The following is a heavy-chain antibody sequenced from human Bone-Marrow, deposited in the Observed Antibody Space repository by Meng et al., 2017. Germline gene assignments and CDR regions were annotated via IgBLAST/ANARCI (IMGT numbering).Heavy chain of an antibody. CDR3: ARANVNYGVVDP. Sequence: QAQLQESGPGLVKPSQTLSPTCTVSGCSISSGGYYWSWIRQHPGKGLEWIGYIYYSGSTYYNPSLKSLVTISVDTSKNQFSLKLSSVTAADTAVYYCARANVNYGVVDPWGQGTLVTVSS. CDR2: IYYSGST. CDR1: GCSISSGGYY. V-gene: IGHV4-31*01. D-gene: IGHD3-10*01. J-gene: IGHJ5*02.